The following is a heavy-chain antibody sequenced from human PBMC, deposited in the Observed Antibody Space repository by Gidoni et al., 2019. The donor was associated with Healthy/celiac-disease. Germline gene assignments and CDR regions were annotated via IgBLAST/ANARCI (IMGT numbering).Heavy chain of an antibody. CDR3: VKSGYYDILTGYREDY. CDR1: GFTLSSYA. Sequence: EVQLVESGGGLVQPGGSLRLSGSASGFTLSSYAMHWVRQAPGKGLEYVSAISSNGGSTYYADSVKGRFTISRDNSKNTLYLQMSSLRAEDTAVYYCVKSGYYDILTGYREDYWGQGTLVTVSS. J-gene: IGHJ4*02. D-gene: IGHD3-9*01. CDR2: ISSNGGST. V-gene: IGHV3-64D*06.